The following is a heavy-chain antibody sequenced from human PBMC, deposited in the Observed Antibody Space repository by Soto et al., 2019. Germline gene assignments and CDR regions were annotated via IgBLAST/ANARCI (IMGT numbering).Heavy chain of an antibody. Sequence: VRQAPGKGLEWVSGISASGGNTYYAGSVKGRFAISRDNSKNTLYLQMNNLRAEDTAIYYCAKESLTVTTDYWGQGALVTVAS. CDR2: ISASGGNT. V-gene: IGHV3-23*01. J-gene: IGHJ4*02. CDR3: AKESLTVTTDY. D-gene: IGHD4-17*01.